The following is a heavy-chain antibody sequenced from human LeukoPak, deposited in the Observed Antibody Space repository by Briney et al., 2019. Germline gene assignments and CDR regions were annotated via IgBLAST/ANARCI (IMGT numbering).Heavy chain of an antibody. V-gene: IGHV3-21*01. CDR1: GFTFSTYS. D-gene: IGHD6-6*01. Sequence: GGSLRLSCAASGFTFSTYSMNWVRQAPGKGLEWVSSISSSSTYIYYADSMKGRFTISRDNSKNTLYLQMNSLRAADTAVYYCAGDKGTSYLSSFDYWGQGTLVTVSS. J-gene: IGHJ4*02. CDR2: ISSSSTYI. CDR3: AGDKGTSYLSSFDY.